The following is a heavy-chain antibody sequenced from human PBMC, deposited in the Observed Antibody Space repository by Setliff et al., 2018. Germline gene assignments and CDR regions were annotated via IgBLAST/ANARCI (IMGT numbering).Heavy chain of an antibody. CDR3: ARLWRRIQQIDY. D-gene: IGHD3-10*01. CDR2: IYHSGST. V-gene: IGHV4-38-2*01. CDR1: GYSIRSGNY. Sequence: SETLSLTCAVSGYSIRSGNYWGWIRQPPGKGLEWIGSIYHSGSTYYNPSLKSRVTISVDTSKNQFSLKLSSVTAADTAVYYCARLWRRIQQIDYWGQGTLVTVSS. J-gene: IGHJ4*02.